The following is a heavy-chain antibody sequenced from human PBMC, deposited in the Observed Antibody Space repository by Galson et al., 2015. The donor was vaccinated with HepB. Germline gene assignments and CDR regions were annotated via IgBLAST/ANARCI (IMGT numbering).Heavy chain of an antibody. CDR3: ARDEIRINARFDI. Sequence: SVKVSCKASGYTFTSYGIGWVRQAPGQGLEWMGWISAYNGNTNYAQKLQGRVTMTTDTSTSTAYMELRSLRSDDTAVYYCARDEIRINARFDIWGQGTMVTVSS. D-gene: IGHD3-10*01. CDR2: ISAYNGNT. V-gene: IGHV1-18*01. J-gene: IGHJ3*02. CDR1: GYTFTSYG.